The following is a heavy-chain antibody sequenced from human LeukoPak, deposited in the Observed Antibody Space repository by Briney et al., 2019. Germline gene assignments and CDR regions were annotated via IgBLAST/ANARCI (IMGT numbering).Heavy chain of an antibody. CDR1: GFTFRNYW. J-gene: IGHJ4*02. D-gene: IGHD1-14*01. V-gene: IGHV3-7*01. Sequence: PGGSLRLSCAASGFTFRNYWMSWVRQAPGKGLEWVANLKQDESEKHYVDSVKGRFTISRDNAKNSLFLQMNSLRAEDTAVYYCARDEPYIGFDYWGQGTLVTVSS. CDR3: ARDEPYIGFDY. CDR2: LKQDESEK.